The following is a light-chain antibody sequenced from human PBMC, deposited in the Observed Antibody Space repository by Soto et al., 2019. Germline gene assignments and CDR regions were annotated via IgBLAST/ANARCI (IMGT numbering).Light chain of an antibody. CDR2: EAS. J-gene: IGLJ1*01. V-gene: IGLV2-18*01. Sequence: SVLTQPPSVSGSPGQSVTISCTGTSTDFVSYNRVSWYQQPPGTAPKLIIYEASNRPSGVPDRFSGSKSGNTASLTISGLKDEDEADYYCSLYTSENTYVFGTGTKVTVL. CDR3: SLYTSENTYV. CDR1: STDFVSYNR.